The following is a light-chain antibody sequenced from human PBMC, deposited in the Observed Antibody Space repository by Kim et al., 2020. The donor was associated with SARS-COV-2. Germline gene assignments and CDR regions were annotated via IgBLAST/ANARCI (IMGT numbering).Light chain of an antibody. Sequence: VSPGERATLSCRASQSISAHLAWYQQKPGQAPRLLIYAASTRATGIPVRFSGSGAGTEFSLTISSLQSEDFAVYYCEQYHKWPLTFGGGTKVDIK. J-gene: IGKJ4*01. CDR1: QSISAH. CDR2: AAS. V-gene: IGKV3-15*01. CDR3: EQYHKWPLT.